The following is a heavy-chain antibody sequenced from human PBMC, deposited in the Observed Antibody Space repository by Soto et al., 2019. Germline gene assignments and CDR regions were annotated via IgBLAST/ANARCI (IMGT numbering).Heavy chain of an antibody. Sequence: QVQLVQSGAEVRRPVTSVMVSCNTSGDTFTEYDSNWVRQAPGQGLEWMGWMNPNSGNTGYAQKFQGRVSMTRNTAKSTAYMELSSLRSDDTAIYYCARDSSTTNPVWGQGTMVTVSS. CDR3: ARDSSTTNPV. J-gene: IGHJ3*01. V-gene: IGHV1-8*01. D-gene: IGHD2-2*01. CDR2: MNPNSGNT. CDR1: GDTFTEYD.